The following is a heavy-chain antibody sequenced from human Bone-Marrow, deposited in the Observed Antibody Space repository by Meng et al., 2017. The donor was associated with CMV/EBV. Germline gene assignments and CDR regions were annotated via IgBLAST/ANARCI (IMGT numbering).Heavy chain of an antibody. Sequence: GGALRLSCAASGFTFSSYSMNWVRQAPGKGLEWVSSISSSSSYIYYADSVKGRFTISRDNAKNSLYLQMNSLRAEDTAVYYCARDPYYDFWSGYYAPDDWGQGTRVTVSS. CDR3: ARDPYYDFWSGYYAPDD. J-gene: IGHJ4*02. CDR1: GFTFSSYS. D-gene: IGHD3-3*01. CDR2: ISSSSSYI. V-gene: IGHV3-21*01.